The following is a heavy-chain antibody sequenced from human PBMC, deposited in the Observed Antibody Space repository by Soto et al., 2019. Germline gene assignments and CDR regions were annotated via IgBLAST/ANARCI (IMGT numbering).Heavy chain of an antibody. Sequence: QITLKESGPTLVTPTQTLTLTCTFYGFSLSTSGVGGGWIRQPPGTALEWLELIYWDDDKRYSPSLKSRLTITKATTKNQVVLTMTNMDPVDTAIYYCSHSKVAVVRAASMSTVTGGFDYCVQGTLGTVSS. CDR1: GFSLSTSGVG. J-gene: IGHJ4*02. V-gene: IGHV2-5*02. CDR2: IYWDDDK. D-gene: IGHD2-2*01. CDR3: SHSKVAVVRAASMSTVTGGFDY.